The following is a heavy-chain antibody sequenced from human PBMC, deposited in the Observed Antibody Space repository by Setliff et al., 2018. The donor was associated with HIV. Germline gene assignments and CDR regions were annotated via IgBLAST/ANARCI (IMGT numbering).Heavy chain of an antibody. V-gene: IGHV4-34*01. Sequence: SETLSLTCAVYGGSFSAYYWSWIRQPPGKGREWIGEINHSGSTNYNPSLKTLVTILVDTSKNQFSLNLGSVTAADTAVYYCAREWSYGAFDYWGLGTLVTVSS. J-gene: IGHJ4*02. CDR2: INHSGST. D-gene: IGHD5-18*01. CDR1: GGSFSAYY. CDR3: AREWSYGAFDY.